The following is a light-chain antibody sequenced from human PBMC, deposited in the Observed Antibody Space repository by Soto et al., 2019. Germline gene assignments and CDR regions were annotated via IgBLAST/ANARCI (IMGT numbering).Light chain of an antibody. Sequence: ETVLTQSPGTLSLSPGERATLSCRASQSVSSDYLAWDQQKPGQAPRLLIYGASSRSTGIPDRFSGSGSGTAFSLTVSRLEPEDFAVYYCQQQGSSPRTFGGGTKVEIK. CDR1: QSVSSDY. V-gene: IGKV3-20*01. CDR3: QQQGSSPRT. CDR2: GAS. J-gene: IGKJ4*02.